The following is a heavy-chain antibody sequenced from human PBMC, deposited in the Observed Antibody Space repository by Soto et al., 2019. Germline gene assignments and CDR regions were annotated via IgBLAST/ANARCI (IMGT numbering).Heavy chain of an antibody. CDR2: ISHDGSNK. J-gene: IGHJ6*02. V-gene: IGHV3-30*18. D-gene: IGHD1-26*01. CDR3: AKVTFSGDYYYSYGLDV. CDR1: GFTFSAYG. Sequence: QAGGSLRLSCAASGFTFSAYGMHWVRQAPGKGLEWVAVISHDGSNKYYADSVKGRFTIPRDNSKNTLYLQMNSLRAEDTAVYFCAKVTFSGDYYYSYGLDVWGQGTTVTVSS.